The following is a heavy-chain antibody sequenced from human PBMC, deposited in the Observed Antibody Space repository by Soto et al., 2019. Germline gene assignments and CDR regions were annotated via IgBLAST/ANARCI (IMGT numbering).Heavy chain of an antibody. J-gene: IGHJ3*02. V-gene: IGHV2-5*02. Sequence: QVTLKESGPPLVTPTHALTLTCTFSGFSLNSRGVGVGWIRQPTGKALDWLALIYWDNNKLYNPSLNNRLIITKDTSKNQVVLITGHMDPVDTGTYYCAHRTYDSGSCFYIWCQGTTLVVSS. CDR3: AHRTYDSGSCFYI. CDR2: IYWDNNK. D-gene: IGHD3-10*01. CDR1: GFSLNSRGVG.